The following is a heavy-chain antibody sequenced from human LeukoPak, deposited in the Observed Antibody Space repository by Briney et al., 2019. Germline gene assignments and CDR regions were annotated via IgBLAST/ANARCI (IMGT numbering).Heavy chain of an antibody. CDR1: GYTFTSYG. CDR3: ARSGYCSGGSCSPNGAFDI. D-gene: IGHD2-15*01. J-gene: IGHJ3*02. CDR2: ITPYNGNT. V-gene: IGHV1-18*01. Sequence: GASVKVSCKASGYTFTSYGISWVRQAPGQGLEWMAWITPYNGNTNYAQKLQGRVTVTTDTSTTTAYMELRSPRSDDTAVYYCARSGYCSGGSCSPNGAFDIWGQGTMVTVSS.